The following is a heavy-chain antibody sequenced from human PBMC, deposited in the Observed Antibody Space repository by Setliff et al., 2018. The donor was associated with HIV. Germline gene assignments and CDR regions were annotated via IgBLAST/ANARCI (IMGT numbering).Heavy chain of an antibody. V-gene: IGHV4-4*07. Sequence: ETLSLTCTVSGGSISTYYWSWIRQPAGKGLEWIGRVSTSGSIKYNPSLKSRVTMSLDTSKNEFSLKLSSVTAADTAVYYCARGQYCGGGSCYSPSYNWFDPWGQGTLVTVSS. D-gene: IGHD2-15*01. CDR3: ARGQYCGGGSCYSPSYNWFDP. CDR1: GGSISTYY. J-gene: IGHJ5*02. CDR2: VSTSGSI.